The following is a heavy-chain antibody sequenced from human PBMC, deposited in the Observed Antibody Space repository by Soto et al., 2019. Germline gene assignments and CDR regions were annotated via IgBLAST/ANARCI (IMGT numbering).Heavy chain of an antibody. Sequence: QVHLVQSGAEVKKPGASVKVSCKGSGYDFTTYGITWVRQAPGQGLEWMAWISAHNGNTNYAQKLQGRVTVTRDTSTSTDYMELRSLRSDDTAVYYCARGRYGDYWGQGDLVTVSS. V-gene: IGHV1-18*01. CDR1: GYDFTTYG. D-gene: IGHD1-1*01. J-gene: IGHJ4*02. CDR3: ARGRYGDY. CDR2: ISAHNGNT.